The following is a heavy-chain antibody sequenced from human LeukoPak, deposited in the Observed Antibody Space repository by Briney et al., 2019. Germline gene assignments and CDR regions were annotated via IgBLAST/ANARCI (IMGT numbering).Heavy chain of an antibody. V-gene: IGHV3-23*01. CDR2: ISASGGLP. J-gene: IGHJ4*02. CDR3: AREFGSGSYYYDY. CDR1: GFTFSSYA. D-gene: IGHD3-10*01. Sequence: PGGSLRLSCSASGFTFSSYAITWVRQAPGKGLEWVSAISASGGLPYYADSVKGRFTISRDNFKNTLYLQMNSLRTEDTAVYYCAREFGSGSYYYDYWGQGNLVTVSS.